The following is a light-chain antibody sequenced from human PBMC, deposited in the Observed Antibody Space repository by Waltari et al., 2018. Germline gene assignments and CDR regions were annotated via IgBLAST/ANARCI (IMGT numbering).Light chain of an antibody. V-gene: IGKV3-20*01. J-gene: IGKJ4*01. CDR2: VAS. CDR3: QQYDGSVLT. CDR1: QTINKHF. Sequence: IVLTQSPDTLSFSPGQRSTLSCRASQTINKHFLVWYPQKPGQAARLIIQVASSRATGFPARFSGSGSGTDFTLTISSLKPEDSAVYYCQQYDGSVLTFGGGTKVEI.